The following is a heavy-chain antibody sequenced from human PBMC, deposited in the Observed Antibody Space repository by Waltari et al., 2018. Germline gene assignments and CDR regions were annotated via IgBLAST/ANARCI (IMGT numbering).Heavy chain of an antibody. CDR1: GGTFSSYA. CDR2: INPIFGTA. J-gene: IGHJ1*01. V-gene: IGHV1-69*01. Sequence: QVQLVQSGAEVKKPGSSVKVSCKASGGTFSSYAISWVRQDPGQGLEWIGGINPIFGTANYDQKFQGRVTITADESTSTAYMELSSLRSEDTAVYYCARSIAARPGAEYFQHWGQGTLVTVSS. D-gene: IGHD6-6*01. CDR3: ARSIAARPGAEYFQH.